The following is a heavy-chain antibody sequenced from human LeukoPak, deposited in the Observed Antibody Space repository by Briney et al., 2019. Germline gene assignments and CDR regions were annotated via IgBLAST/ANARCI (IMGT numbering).Heavy chain of an antibody. CDR3: AGGGYDFWSGYPEPNWFDP. J-gene: IGHJ5*02. D-gene: IGHD3-3*01. CDR1: GYTFTGYY. V-gene: IGHV1-2*02. CDR2: INPNSGGT. Sequence: ASVKVSCKASGYTFTGYYMHWVRQAPGQGLEWMGWINPNSGGTNYAQKFQGRVTMTRDTSISTAYMELSRLRSDDTAVYYCAGGGYDFWSGYPEPNWFDPWGQGTLVTVSS.